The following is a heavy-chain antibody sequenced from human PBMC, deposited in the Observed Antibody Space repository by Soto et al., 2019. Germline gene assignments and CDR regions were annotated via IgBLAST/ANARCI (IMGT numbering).Heavy chain of an antibody. CDR2: ISSGSATI. V-gene: IGHV3-48*02. CDR1: GFTFSSYS. Sequence: GGSLRLSCAASGFTFSSYSMTWVRQAPGKGLEWISYISSGSATIFYADSVKGRFTISRDNAKNSLYLQMNSLRDEDTAVYYCARDSAAYSSSSGSYWYFDLWGRGTLVTVSS. D-gene: IGHD6-6*01. J-gene: IGHJ2*01. CDR3: ARDSAAYSSSSGSYWYFDL.